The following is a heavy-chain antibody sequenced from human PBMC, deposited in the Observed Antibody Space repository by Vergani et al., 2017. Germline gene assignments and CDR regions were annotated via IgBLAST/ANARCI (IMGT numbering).Heavy chain of an antibody. V-gene: IGHV4-4*03. CDR3: ARRVRYCSSTSCSYMDV. CDR2: IYHSGST. J-gene: IGHJ6*03. CDR1: GGSISSSNW. D-gene: IGHD2-2*01. Sequence: QVQLQESGPGLVKPPGTLSLTCAVSGGSISSSNWWSWVRQPPGKGLEWIGEIYHSGSTNYNPSLKSRVTISVDTSKNQFSLNLSSVTAADTAVYYCARRVRYCSSTSCSYMDVWGKGTTVTVSS.